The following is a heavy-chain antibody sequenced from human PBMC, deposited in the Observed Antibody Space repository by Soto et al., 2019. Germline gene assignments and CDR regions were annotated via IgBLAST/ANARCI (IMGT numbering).Heavy chain of an antibody. J-gene: IGHJ4*02. D-gene: IGHD4-17*01. CDR1: GFTFSSYG. V-gene: IGHV3-30*18. Sequence: GGSLRLSCAASGFTFSSYGMHWVRQAPGKGLEWVAVISYDGSNKYYADSVKGRFTISRDNSKNTLYLQMNSLRAEDTAVYYCAKGLSTVTDDYWGQGTLVIVSS. CDR2: ISYDGSNK. CDR3: AKGLSTVTDDY.